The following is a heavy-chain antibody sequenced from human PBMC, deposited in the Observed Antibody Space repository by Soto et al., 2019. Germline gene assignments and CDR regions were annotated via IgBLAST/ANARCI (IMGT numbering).Heavy chain of an antibody. CDR3: AVGVGATLGLY. CDR1: GFTVSSNY. V-gene: IGHV3-66*01. D-gene: IGHD2-15*01. CDR2: VYSGGST. J-gene: IGHJ4*02. Sequence: EVRLVESGGGLVQPGGSLRLSCAASGFTVSSNYMSWVRQAPGKGLEWVSVVYSGGSTYYADSVKGRFTISRDNSKNTLYLQMNSLRAEDTAVYYCAVGVGATLGLYWGQGTLVTVSS.